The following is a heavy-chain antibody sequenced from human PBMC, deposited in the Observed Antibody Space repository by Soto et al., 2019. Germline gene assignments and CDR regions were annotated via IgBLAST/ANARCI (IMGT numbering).Heavy chain of an antibody. CDR1: GFTFSAYS. D-gene: IGHD1-26*01. CDR3: VRDHPAVIASYPDS. CDR2: ISSTSTYR. J-gene: IGHJ5*01. V-gene: IGHV3-21*01. Sequence: GGSLRLSCAASGFTFSAYSMNWVRQAPGKGLEWVSSISSTSTYRYYADSVKDRFTISRDNDKNSLYLQMNSLRDEDTALYYCVRDHPAVIASYPDSWGHGTLVTVSS.